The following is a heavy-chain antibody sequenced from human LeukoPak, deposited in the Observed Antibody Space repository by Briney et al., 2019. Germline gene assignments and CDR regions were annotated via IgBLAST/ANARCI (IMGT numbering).Heavy chain of an antibody. D-gene: IGHD3-22*01. V-gene: IGHV4-59*01. J-gene: IGHJ3*02. CDR2: IYCSGST. CDR1: GGSISSYY. Sequence: SETLSLTRTVSGGSISSYYWSWIRQPPGKGLEWIGYIYCSGSTNYNPSLKSRVTISVDTSKNQFSLKLSSVTAADTAVYYCASYYDSSGYADAFDIWGQGTMVTVSS. CDR3: ASYYDSSGYADAFDI.